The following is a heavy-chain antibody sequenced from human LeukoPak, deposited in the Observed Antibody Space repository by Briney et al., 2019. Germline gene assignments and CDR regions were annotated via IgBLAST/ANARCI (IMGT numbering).Heavy chain of an antibody. Sequence: ASVKVSCKASGGTFSSYAISWVRQAPGQGLEWMGGIIPIFGTANYAQKFQGRVTITTDESTSTAYMELSSLRSEDTAVYYCASYDYYDSSGYYPFGYWGQGTLVTVSS. CDR1: GGTFSSYA. D-gene: IGHD3-22*01. J-gene: IGHJ4*02. V-gene: IGHV1-69*05. CDR2: IIPIFGTA. CDR3: ASYDYYDSSGYYPFGY.